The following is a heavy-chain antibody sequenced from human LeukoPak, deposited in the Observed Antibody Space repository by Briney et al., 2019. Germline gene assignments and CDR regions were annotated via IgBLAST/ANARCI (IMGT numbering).Heavy chain of an antibody. J-gene: IGHJ4*02. D-gene: IGHD3-9*01. CDR3: ARAGHLTYYDILTGYSAWVY. V-gene: IGHV1-69*13. CDR1: GGTFSSYA. CDR2: IIPTFGTA. Sequence: WASVKVSCKASGGTFSSYAISWVRQAPGQGLEWMGGIIPTFGTANYAQKFQGRVTITADESTSTAYMELSSLRSEDTAVYYCARAGHLTYYDILTGYSAWVYWGQGTLVTVSP.